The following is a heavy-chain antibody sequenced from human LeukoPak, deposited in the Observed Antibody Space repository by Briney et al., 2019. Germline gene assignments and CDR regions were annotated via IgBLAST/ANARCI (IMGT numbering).Heavy chain of an antibody. V-gene: IGHV3-21*01. CDR3: ARDHYAFDI. J-gene: IGHJ3*02. Sequence: SGGFLRLSCAASGFTFSSYSMNWVRQAPGKGLEWVSSISSSSSYIYYADSVKGRFTISRDNAKNSLYLQTNSLRAEDTAVYYCARDHYAFDIWGQGTMVTVSS. CDR1: GFTFSSYS. CDR2: ISSSSSYI.